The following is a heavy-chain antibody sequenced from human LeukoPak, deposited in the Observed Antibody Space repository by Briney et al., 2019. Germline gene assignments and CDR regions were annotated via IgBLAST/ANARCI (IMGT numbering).Heavy chain of an antibody. Sequence: PGGSLRLSCAASGFTFSSYWMHWVRQAPGKGLVWVSRINSDGSSTSYADSVKGRFTISRDNAKNTLYLQMNSLRAEDTAVYYCARADSSGYYRNDAFDIWGQGTMVTVSS. CDR3: ARADSSGYYRNDAFDI. CDR1: GFTFSSYW. D-gene: IGHD3-22*01. CDR2: INSDGSST. J-gene: IGHJ3*02. V-gene: IGHV3-74*01.